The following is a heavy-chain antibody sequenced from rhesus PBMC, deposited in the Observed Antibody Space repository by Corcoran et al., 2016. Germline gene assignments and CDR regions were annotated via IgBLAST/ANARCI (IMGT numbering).Heavy chain of an antibody. CDR2: FFGGSGST. V-gene: IGHV4-147*01. CDR3: ARYLRGGLWYLDL. Sequence: QVQLQESGPGLVNPSATMFLTCVVAGGSISYNYWGWFRQSPGPGLEWIGCFFGGSGSTNDNPSLKSLVTSSIDPSKNQLSLILNSVTAADTAVYFCARYLRGGLWYLDLWGPGTPI. J-gene: IGHJ2*01. D-gene: IGHD2-33*01. CDR1: GGSISYNY.